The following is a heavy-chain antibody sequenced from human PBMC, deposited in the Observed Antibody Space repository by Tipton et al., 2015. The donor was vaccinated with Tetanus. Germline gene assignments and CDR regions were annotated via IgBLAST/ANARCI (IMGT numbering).Heavy chain of an antibody. CDR3: AAAVSTGTDDAFDI. J-gene: IGHJ3*02. D-gene: IGHD3-9*01. CDR2: IYHNGNV. V-gene: IGHV4-4*02. Sequence: QLVQSGAEVKPSGTLSLTCAVSGGSISSTNWWSWVRQSPGKGLEWIGEIYHNGNVNYNPSLQRRVTLSVDKSENQFFLKVNSVTAADTAVYYCAAAVSTGTDDAFDIWGQGTMVTVSS. CDR1: GGSISSTNW.